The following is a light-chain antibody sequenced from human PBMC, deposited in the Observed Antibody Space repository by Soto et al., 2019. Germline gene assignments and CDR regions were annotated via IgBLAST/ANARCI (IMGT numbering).Light chain of an antibody. CDR3: GTWDTSLSGGV. V-gene: IGLV1-51*01. J-gene: IGLJ2*01. CDR1: SSNIGEND. CDR2: GNN. Sequence: QSVLTQPPSVSAAPGQKVTISCSGSSSNIGENDVSWYQQFPGTAPKLLIYGNNKRPSGIPDRFSGSRSGTSATLGITGLQTGEEADYYCGTWDTSLSGGVFGGGTKVTVL.